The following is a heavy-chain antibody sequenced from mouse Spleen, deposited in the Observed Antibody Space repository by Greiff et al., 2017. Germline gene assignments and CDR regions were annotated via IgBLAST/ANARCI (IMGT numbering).Heavy chain of an antibody. CDR1: GYTFTSYW. CDR2: INPSTGYT. CDR3: ARRATWYFDV. V-gene: IGHV1-7*01. J-gene: IGHJ1*01. Sequence: VKLMESGAELAKPGASVKMSCKASGYTFTSYWMHWVKQRPGQGLEWIGYINPSTGYTDYNQKFKDKATLTADKSSSTAYMQLSSLTSEDSAVYYCARRATWYFDVWGAGTTVTVSS.